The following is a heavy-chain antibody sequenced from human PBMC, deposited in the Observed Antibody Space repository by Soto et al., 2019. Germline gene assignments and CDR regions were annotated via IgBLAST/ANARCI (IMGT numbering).Heavy chain of an antibody. J-gene: IGHJ5*02. V-gene: IGHV3-48*02. CDR1: GFTFSRFS. Sequence: GGSLRLSCVGSGFTFSRFSMNWVRQGPRKGLEWLSYTSTTGKTIFYADSVKGRFTISRDNANNSLSLQMNSLRDEDTAVYYCARGNFEVVVSSSRWFDPWGQGTLVTVSS. D-gene: IGHD2-15*01. CDR2: TSTTGKTI. CDR3: ARGNFEVVVSSSRWFDP.